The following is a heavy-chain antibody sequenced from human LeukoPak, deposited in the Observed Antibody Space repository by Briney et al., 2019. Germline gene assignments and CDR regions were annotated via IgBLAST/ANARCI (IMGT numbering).Heavy chain of an antibody. V-gene: IGHV5-51*01. J-gene: IGHJ4*02. CDR2: IYCGDSDT. Sequence: GESLKISCKGSEYTFTSYWIGWVRQMPGKGLEWMGIIYCGDSDTRYSPSFQGQVTISVDKSISTAYLQWSSLRASDTAMYFCARSGNLLPGGTFDYWGQGTLVTVSS. CDR3: ARSGNLLPGGTFDY. CDR1: EYTFTSYW. D-gene: IGHD2-15*01.